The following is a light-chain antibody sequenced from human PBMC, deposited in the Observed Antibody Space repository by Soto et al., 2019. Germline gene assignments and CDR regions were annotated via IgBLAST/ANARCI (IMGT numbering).Light chain of an antibody. V-gene: IGKV1-39*01. CDR1: QSISRY. J-gene: IGKJ5*01. Sequence: DIQMTQSPSSLSASVGDRITITCRASQSISRYLNWYQHKPGKAPKLLINAASSLERGVPSRFSGGGSGTDFTLTISSLQPEDFATYYCQQSYSTPPTFGQGTRLEI. CDR3: QQSYSTPPT. CDR2: AAS.